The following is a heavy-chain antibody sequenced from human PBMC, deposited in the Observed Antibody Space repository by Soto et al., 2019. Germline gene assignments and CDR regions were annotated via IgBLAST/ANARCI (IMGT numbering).Heavy chain of an antibody. CDR1: GGTFSSYT. D-gene: IGHD3-9*01. CDR3: ARGARDDILTGYYSSWLDY. V-gene: IGHV1-69*02. CDR2: IIPILGIA. Sequence: GASVKVSCKASGGTFSSYTISWVRQAPGQGLEWMGRIIPILGIANYAQKFQGRVTITADKSTSTAYLELSSLRSEDTAVYYCARGARDDILTGYYSSWLDYWGQGTLVTVSS. J-gene: IGHJ4*02.